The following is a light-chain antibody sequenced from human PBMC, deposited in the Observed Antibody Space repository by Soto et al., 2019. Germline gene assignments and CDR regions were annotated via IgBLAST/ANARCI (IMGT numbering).Light chain of an antibody. Sequence: QSALTQPASVSGSPGQSITISCTGTSSDIGGYNYVSWYQQLPGKVPKLIIYDVSNRPSGVSDRFSGSMSGNAASLTISGLQAEDEADYYCSSYTSTSTLYVFGTGTKVTVL. J-gene: IGLJ1*01. CDR3: SSYTSTSTLYV. V-gene: IGLV2-14*03. CDR1: SSDIGGYNY. CDR2: DVS.